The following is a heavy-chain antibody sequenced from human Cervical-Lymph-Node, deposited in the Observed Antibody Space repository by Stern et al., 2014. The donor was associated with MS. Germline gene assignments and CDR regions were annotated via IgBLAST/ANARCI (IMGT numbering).Heavy chain of an antibody. CDR3: ALSTGVIAAGLFDY. V-gene: IGHV3-48*01. J-gene: IGHJ4*02. D-gene: IGHD6-13*01. CDR2: ISSYSTT. CDR1: GFTFSDYT. Sequence: EVQLVESGGDLVQPGGSLRLSCAASGFTFSDYTMKWVRQAPGKGLEWLSDISSYSTTYYADSVKGRFTISRDNAKNSLYLYMNSLRVEDTAMYYCALSTGVIAAGLFDYWGQGTLVTVSS.